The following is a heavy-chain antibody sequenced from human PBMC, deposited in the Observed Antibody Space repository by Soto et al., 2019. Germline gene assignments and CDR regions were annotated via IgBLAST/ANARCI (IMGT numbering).Heavy chain of an antibody. CDR1: GGSITSNNDY. CDR3: ARERPDGARLDP. V-gene: IGHV4-30-4*08. Sequence: SETLSLTCTVSGGSITSNNDYWDWIRQPPGKGLEWIGYIYYSGTTYYNPSLKSRVTISVDTSKNQFSLKLSSVTAADTAVYYCARERPDGARLDPWGQGTLVTVSS. CDR2: IYYSGTT. J-gene: IGHJ5*02.